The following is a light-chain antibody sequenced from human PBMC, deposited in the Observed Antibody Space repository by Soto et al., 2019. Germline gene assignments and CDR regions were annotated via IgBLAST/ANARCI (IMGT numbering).Light chain of an antibody. CDR2: GAS. CDR1: QIITTF. Sequence: DIPMTQSPSSLSASVGDRVTVTCRASQIITTFLNWYQQKPGKAPKLLIYGASTLQGGVPSRFSGSGSGTEFTLTISSPYPQDFATYFCQQSYSPPFTFGPGTKVDVK. CDR3: QQSYSPPFT. V-gene: IGKV1-39*01. J-gene: IGKJ3*01.